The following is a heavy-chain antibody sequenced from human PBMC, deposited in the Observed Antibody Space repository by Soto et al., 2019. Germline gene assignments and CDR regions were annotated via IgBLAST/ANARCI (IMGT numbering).Heavy chain of an antibody. D-gene: IGHD4-17*01. J-gene: IGHJ6*03. CDR3: ARGRYDYGDYVYYYSYYMDV. Sequence: SETLSLTCAVYGGSFSGYYWSWIRQPPGKGLEWIGEINHSGSTNYNPSLKSRVTISVDTSKNQFSLKLSSVTAADTAVYYCARGRYDYGDYVYYYSYYMDVWGKGTTVTVS. CDR1: GGSFSGYY. V-gene: IGHV4-34*01. CDR2: INHSGST.